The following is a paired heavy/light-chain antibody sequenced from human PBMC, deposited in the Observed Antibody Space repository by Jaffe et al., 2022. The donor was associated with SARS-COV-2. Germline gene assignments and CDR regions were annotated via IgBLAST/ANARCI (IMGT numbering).Heavy chain of an antibody. Sequence: EVQLVESGGGLVQPGRSLRLSCAASGFTFDDYAMHWVRQAPGKGLEWVSGISWNSGSIGYADSVKGRFTISRDNAKNSLYLQMNSLRAEDTALYYCATLENSYDRNYYYGMDVWGQGTTVTVSS. V-gene: IGHV3-9*01. CDR1: GFTFDDYA. D-gene: IGHD3-22*01. J-gene: IGHJ6*02. CDR3: ATLENSYDRNYYYGMDV. CDR2: ISWNSGSI.
Light chain of an antibody. J-gene: IGKJ5*01. Sequence: EIVLTQSPATLSLSPGERATLSCRASQSVSSYLAWYQQKPGQAPRLLIYDASNRATGIPARFSGSGSGTDFTLTISSLEPEDFAVYYCQQRSNWPPFFGQGTRLEIK. CDR3: QQRSNWPPF. CDR2: DAS. V-gene: IGKV3-11*01. CDR1: QSVSSY.